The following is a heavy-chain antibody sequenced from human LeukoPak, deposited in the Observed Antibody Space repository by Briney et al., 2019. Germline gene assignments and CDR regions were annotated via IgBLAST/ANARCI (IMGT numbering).Heavy chain of an antibody. Sequence: ASVKVSCKASGYTFTSYYMHWVRQAPGQGLEWMGIINPSGVSTSYAQKFQGRVTMTRDTSTSTVYMELSSLRSEDTAVYYCARDGAGDYDSSGYYPTGYFDYWGQGTLVTVSS. CDR2: INPSGVST. J-gene: IGHJ4*02. CDR1: GYTFTSYY. CDR3: ARDGAGDYDSSGYYPTGYFDY. V-gene: IGHV1-46*01. D-gene: IGHD3-22*01.